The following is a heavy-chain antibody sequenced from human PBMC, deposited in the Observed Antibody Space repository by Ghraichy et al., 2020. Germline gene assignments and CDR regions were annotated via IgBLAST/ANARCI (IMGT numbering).Heavy chain of an antibody. D-gene: IGHD3-3*01. CDR2: IKSKTDGGTT. CDR1: GFTFSNAW. Sequence: GESLNISCAASGFTFSNAWMSWVRQAPGKGLEWVGRIKSKTDGGTTDYAAPVKGRFTISRDDSKNTLYLQMNSLKTEDTAVYYCTTVSRRVLEWLSVGWGQGTLVTVSS. V-gene: IGHV3-15*01. CDR3: TTVSRRVLEWLSVG. J-gene: IGHJ4*02.